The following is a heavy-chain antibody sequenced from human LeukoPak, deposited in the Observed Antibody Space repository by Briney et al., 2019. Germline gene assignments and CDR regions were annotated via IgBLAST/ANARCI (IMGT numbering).Heavy chain of an antibody. J-gene: IGHJ4*02. CDR2: INPSGGST. Sequence: ASVKVSCKASGYTFTSYDINWVRQAPGQGLEWMGIINPSGGSTSYAQKFQGRVTMTRDTSTSTVYMELSSLRSDDTAVYYCARPLLWWPQVGYFDYWGQGTLVTVSS. CDR3: ARPLLWWPQVGYFDY. V-gene: IGHV1-46*01. D-gene: IGHD4/OR15-4a*01. CDR1: GYTFTSYD.